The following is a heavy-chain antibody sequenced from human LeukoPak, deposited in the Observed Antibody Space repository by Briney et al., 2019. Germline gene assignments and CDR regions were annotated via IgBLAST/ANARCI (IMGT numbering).Heavy chain of an antibody. D-gene: IGHD2-15*01. J-gene: IGHJ6*04. V-gene: IGHV3-48*03. CDR1: GFTFSSYE. CDR2: ISSSGSTI. CDR3: ARDGNCSGGSCYDYGMDV. Sequence: GGSLRLSCAASGFTFSSYEMNWVRQAPGKGLERVSYISSSGSTIYYADSVKGRFTISRDNAKNSLYLQMNSLRAEDTAVYYCARDGNCSGGSCYDYGMDVWGKGTTVTVSS.